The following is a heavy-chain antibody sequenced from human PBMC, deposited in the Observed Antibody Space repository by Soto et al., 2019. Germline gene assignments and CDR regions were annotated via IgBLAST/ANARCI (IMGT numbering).Heavy chain of an antibody. Sequence: ASVKVSCKASGYTFTGYYMHWVRQAPGQGLEWMGWINPNSGGTNYAQKFQGWVTMTRDTSISTAYMELSRLRSDDTAVYYCARGGYGSASDAFDIWGQGTMVTVSS. CDR1: GYTFTGYY. V-gene: IGHV1-2*04. CDR3: ARGGYGSASDAFDI. D-gene: IGHD3-10*01. J-gene: IGHJ3*02. CDR2: INPNSGGT.